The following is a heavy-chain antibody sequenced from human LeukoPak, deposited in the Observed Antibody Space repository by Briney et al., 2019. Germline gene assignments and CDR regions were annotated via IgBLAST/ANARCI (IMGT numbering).Heavy chain of an antibody. CDR3: ARGRHSYESSDYYYEGDAFDI. CDR1: GDTFTSYY. J-gene: IGHJ3*02. D-gene: IGHD3-22*01. V-gene: IGHV1-46*01. Sequence: GASVKVSCKASGDTFTSYYMHWVRQAPGQGLEWMGITNPSGDSTSSSQTFQGRVTMTRDMSTSTVYMALSSLRTEDTTVYYCARGRHSYESSDYYYEGDAFDIWGQGTMVTVSS. CDR2: TNPSGDST.